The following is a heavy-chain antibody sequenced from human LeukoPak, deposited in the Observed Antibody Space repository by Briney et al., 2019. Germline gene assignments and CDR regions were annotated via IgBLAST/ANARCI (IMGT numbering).Heavy chain of an antibody. D-gene: IGHD6-13*01. J-gene: IGHJ3*02. CDR2: INHSGST. V-gene: IGHV4-34*01. CDR1: GFSFSGYY. CDR3: ARAYLSGSWPNDAFDI. Sequence: SETLSLTCAVYGFSFSGYYWSWLRQPPGKGLEWIGEINHSGSTNYNPYPKSRVTISGYTSKNQFPLTLSSVTAADTAVYYCARAYLSGSWPNDAFDIWGQGTMVTVSS.